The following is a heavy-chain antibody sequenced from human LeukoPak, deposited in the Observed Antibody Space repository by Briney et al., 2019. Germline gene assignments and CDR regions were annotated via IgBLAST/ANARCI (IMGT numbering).Heavy chain of an antibody. CDR3: ARFVGVPAAKFDY. CDR1: GYSISNGYF. Sequence: MASETLSLTCTVSGYSISNGYFWGWIRQSPGKGLEWIGEINHSGSTNYNPSLKSRVTISVDTSKNQFSLKLSSVTAADTAVYYCARFVGVPAAKFDYWGQGTLVTVSS. V-gene: IGHV4-38-2*02. D-gene: IGHD2-2*01. J-gene: IGHJ4*02. CDR2: INHSGST.